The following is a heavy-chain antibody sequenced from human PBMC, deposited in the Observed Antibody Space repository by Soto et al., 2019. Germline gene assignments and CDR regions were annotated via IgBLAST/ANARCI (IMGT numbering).Heavy chain of an antibody. V-gene: IGHV3-33*01. J-gene: IGHJ4*02. Sequence: QVQLVESGGGVVQPGRSLKLSCAASGFSFSTYGFHWVRQAPGKGPEWVAVIWFDGSKKYYADSVEGRFTISRDNSKNTLFLQMITLRDEDTAVYYCARDPASVGYHFDLWGQGTLVTVSS. CDR1: GFSFSTYG. CDR2: IWFDGSKK. CDR3: ARDPASVGYHFDL. D-gene: IGHD6-13*01.